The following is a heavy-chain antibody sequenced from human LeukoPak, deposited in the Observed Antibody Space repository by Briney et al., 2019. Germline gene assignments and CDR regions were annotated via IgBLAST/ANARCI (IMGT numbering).Heavy chain of an antibody. J-gene: IGHJ4*02. V-gene: IGHV3-23*01. Sequence: GGSLRLSCVASGFSFNHYAMNWVRQAPGKGLEWVSLIIGSSGTTFYADSVKGRFTISRGKSKSTLYLQMNSLRAEDTAVYYCAKGAYDYIEIAYFDYWGQGSLVTVSS. CDR2: IIGSSGTT. CDR3: AKGAYDYIEIAYFDY. CDR1: GFSFNHYA. D-gene: IGHD5-12*01.